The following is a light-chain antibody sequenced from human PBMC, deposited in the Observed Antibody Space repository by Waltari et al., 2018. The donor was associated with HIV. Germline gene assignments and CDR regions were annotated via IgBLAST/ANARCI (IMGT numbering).Light chain of an antibody. CDR3: QSADTSGTLV. J-gene: IGLJ2*01. Sequence: SYELTQPPSVSVSPGQTARITCSGDTLPKQFNYWYQRKAGQAPIMVMYKDTERTYGIPARFSGSTSGTTVTLTISGVEAEDEADYFCQSADTSGTLVFGGGTKLSVL. V-gene: IGLV3-25*03. CDR2: KDT. CDR1: TLPKQF.